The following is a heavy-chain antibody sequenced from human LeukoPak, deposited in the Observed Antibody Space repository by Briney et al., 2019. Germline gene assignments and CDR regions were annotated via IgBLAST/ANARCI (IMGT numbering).Heavy chain of an antibody. V-gene: IGHV4-59*01. Sequence: PSETLSLTCTVSGGSISSYYWSWIRQPPGKGLEWIGYIYYSGSTNYNPSLKSRVTISVDTSKNQFSLKLSSVTAADTAVYYCARGYCSSTNCYRWFVPWGQGTLVTVSS. CDR3: ARGYCSSTNCYRWFVP. CDR1: GGSISSYY. J-gene: IGHJ5*02. CDR2: IYYSGST. D-gene: IGHD2-2*02.